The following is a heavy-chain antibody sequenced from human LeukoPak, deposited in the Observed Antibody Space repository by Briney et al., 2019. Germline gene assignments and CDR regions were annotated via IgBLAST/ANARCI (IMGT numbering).Heavy chain of an antibody. CDR1: GYTFTSYY. J-gene: IGHJ4*02. V-gene: IGHV1-46*01. CDR2: INPSDGST. CDR3: ARGEQTAIVYFDY. D-gene: IGHD5-18*01. Sequence: ASVKVSCKASGYTFTSYYLYWVRQAPGQGLEWMEIINPSDGSTSYAQKFQGRVTMTRDTSTSTVYMELSSLRSDDTAVYYCARGEQTAIVYFDYWGQGTLVTVSS.